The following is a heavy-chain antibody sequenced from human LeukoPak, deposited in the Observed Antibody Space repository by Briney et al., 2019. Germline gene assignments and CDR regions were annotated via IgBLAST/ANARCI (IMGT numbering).Heavy chain of an antibody. CDR1: GYTFTRYY. J-gene: IGHJ4*02. Sequence: GASVKVSCKASGYTFTRYYMHWVRQAPGQGLEWMGIVNPSGGSTTYAQKFQGRVTMTRDTSTSTVYMEPSSLRSEDTAVYYCARGSYDFWSGDPVGPDYWGQGTLVTVSS. CDR2: VNPSGGST. V-gene: IGHV1-46*01. D-gene: IGHD3-3*01. CDR3: ARGSYDFWSGDPVGPDY.